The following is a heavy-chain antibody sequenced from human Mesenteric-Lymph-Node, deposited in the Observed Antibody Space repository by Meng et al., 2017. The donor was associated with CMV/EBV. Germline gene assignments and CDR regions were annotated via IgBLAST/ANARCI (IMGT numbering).Heavy chain of an antibody. CDR3: ARKYYDFRSGYSRDAFDI. V-gene: IGHV3-48*03. CDR1: GFTFSSYE. CDR2: ISSSGGTI. J-gene: IGHJ3*02. D-gene: IGHD3-3*01. Sequence: GGSLRLSCAASGFTFSSYEVYWVRQAPGKGLEWLSYISSSGGTINYADSVKGRFTISRDNAKSTLYLQMNSLRAEDTAVYYCARKYYDFRSGYSRDAFDIWGQGTTVTVSS.